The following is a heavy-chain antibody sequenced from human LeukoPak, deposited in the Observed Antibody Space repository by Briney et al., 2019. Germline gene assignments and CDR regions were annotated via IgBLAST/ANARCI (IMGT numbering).Heavy chain of an antibody. D-gene: IGHD3-10*01. V-gene: IGHV3-23*01. Sequence: PGGSLRLSCAASGFSFSSYAMTWVRQAPGKGLEWVSAISGSGGNTYYADSVKGRFTISRDSSKNTLSLQMNSLRAEDTAVYYCAKYSGSGSPYFDYWGQGTLVTVSS. CDR2: ISGSGGNT. CDR1: GFSFSSYA. CDR3: AKYSGSGSPYFDY. J-gene: IGHJ4*02.